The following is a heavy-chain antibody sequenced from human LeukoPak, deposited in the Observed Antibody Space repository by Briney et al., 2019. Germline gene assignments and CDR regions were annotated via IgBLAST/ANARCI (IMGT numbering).Heavy chain of an antibody. V-gene: IGHV1-8*02. Sequence: ASVKVSCKASGYTFTGYYMHWVRQAPGQGLEWMGWMNPNSGNTGYAQKFQGRVTMTRNTSISTAYMELSSLRSEDTAVYYCARGIWFGEYYFDYWGQGTLVTVSS. CDR3: ARGIWFGEYYFDY. J-gene: IGHJ4*02. D-gene: IGHD3-10*01. CDR2: MNPNSGNT. CDR1: GYTFTGYY.